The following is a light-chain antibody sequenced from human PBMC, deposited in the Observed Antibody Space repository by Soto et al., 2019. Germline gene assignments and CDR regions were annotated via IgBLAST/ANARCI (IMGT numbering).Light chain of an antibody. V-gene: IGLV2-8*01. CDR3: SSYAGSNNHVL. Sequence: QSVLTQPPSASGSPGQSVTISCTGTSRDVGGYHYVSWYQQHPGKAPKLMIYEVSKRPSGVPDRFSGSKSGNTASLTVSGLQAEDEADYYCSSYAGSNNHVLFGGGTKLTVL. CDR1: SRDVGGYHY. J-gene: IGLJ2*01. CDR2: EVS.